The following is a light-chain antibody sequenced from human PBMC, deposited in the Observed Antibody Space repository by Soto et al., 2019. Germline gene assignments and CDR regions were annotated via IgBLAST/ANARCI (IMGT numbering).Light chain of an antibody. CDR1: QSISDT. Sequence: EIVMTQSTATVSVSPGGSATLSWGDSQSISDTLAWYQQKPGQAPRLLIYSASRGATGFPARFSGSGSGTDFTLTISSLQSEDFAVYYCQQYNNWPWTFGQGTKVDIK. CDR3: QQYNNWPWT. CDR2: SAS. V-gene: IGKV3-15*01. J-gene: IGKJ1*01.